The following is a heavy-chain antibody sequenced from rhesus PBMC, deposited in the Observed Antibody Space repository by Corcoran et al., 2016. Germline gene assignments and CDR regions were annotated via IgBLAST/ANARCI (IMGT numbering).Heavy chain of an antibody. CDR3: ARSWPGFDY. J-gene: IGHJ4*01. D-gene: IGHD1-38*01. Sequence: EVQLVESGGGLVQPGGSLRLSCAAYGFTFSTNGMNWVRQAPGKGLEWVAVILSDGSKNYYADSVKYLFTISRDNSKNMLYLQVNILKLEDTAVYYCARSWPGFDYWGQGVLVTVSS. CDR1: GFTFSTNG. CDR2: ILSDGSKN. V-gene: IGHV3-54*02.